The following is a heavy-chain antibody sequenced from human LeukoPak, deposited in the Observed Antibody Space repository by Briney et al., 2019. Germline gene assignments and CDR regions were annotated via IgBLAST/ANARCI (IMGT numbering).Heavy chain of an antibody. CDR2: INPDSGGS. V-gene: IGHV1-2*02. CDR1: GYTFSAFY. D-gene: IGHD3-10*01. J-gene: IGHJ4*02. Sequence: GASVKVSCKTSGYTFSAFYMHWVRQAPGQGPEWMGWINPDSGGSEYGQKFQGRVTMTRDTSISTAYMELSRLRSDDTAVYYCARDVVRLRGAPYPFDYWGQGSLVTVSS. CDR3: ARDVVRLRGAPYPFDY.